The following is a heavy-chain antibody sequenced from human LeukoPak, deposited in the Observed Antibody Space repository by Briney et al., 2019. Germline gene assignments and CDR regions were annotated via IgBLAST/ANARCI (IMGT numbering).Heavy chain of an antibody. Sequence: GGSLRLSCAASGFTFSSYGMHWVRQAPGRGLEWVAFIRYDGSNKYYADSVKGRFTISRDNSKNTLYLQMNSLRAEDTAVYYCASGEQLVYFDYWGQGTLVTVSS. V-gene: IGHV3-30*02. CDR2: IRYDGSNK. CDR3: ASGEQLVYFDY. J-gene: IGHJ4*02. D-gene: IGHD6-13*01. CDR1: GFTFSSYG.